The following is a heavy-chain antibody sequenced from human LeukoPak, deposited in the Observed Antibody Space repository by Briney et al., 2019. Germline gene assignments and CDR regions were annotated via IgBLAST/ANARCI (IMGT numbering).Heavy chain of an antibody. V-gene: IGHV1-2*04. D-gene: IGHD1-26*01. CDR2: INPNSGGT. Sequence: ASVKVSCKASGYTFTGYYMHWVRQAPGQGLEWMGWINPNSGGTNYAQKFQGWVTMTRDTSISTAYMELSRLRSDDTAVYYCARDWGTTYSGSYPHPSDAFDIWGQGTMVTVSS. J-gene: IGHJ3*02. CDR3: ARDWGTTYSGSYPHPSDAFDI. CDR1: GYTFTGYY.